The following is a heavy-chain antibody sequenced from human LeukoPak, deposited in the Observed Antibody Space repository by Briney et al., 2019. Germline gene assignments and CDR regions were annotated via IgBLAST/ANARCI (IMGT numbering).Heavy chain of an antibody. Sequence: ASVKVSCKASGYTFTSYGISWVRQAPGQGLEWMGWISAYNGNTNYAQKLQGRVTMTTDTSTSTAYMELRSLRSDDTAVYYCARDQYYYGSGSSYYYGMDVWGQGTTVTVSS. CDR2: ISAYNGNT. V-gene: IGHV1-18*01. CDR3: ARDQYYYGSGSSYYYGMDV. D-gene: IGHD3-10*01. J-gene: IGHJ6*02. CDR1: GYTFTSYG.